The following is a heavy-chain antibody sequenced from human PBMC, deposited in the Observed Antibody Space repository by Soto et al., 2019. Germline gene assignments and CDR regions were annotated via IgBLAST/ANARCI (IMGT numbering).Heavy chain of an antibody. V-gene: IGHV3-11*01. CDR1: GFTFSDYY. D-gene: IGHD3-22*01. Sequence: GGSLRLSCAASGFTFSDYYMSWIRQAPGKGLEWVSYISSSGSTIYYADSVKGRCTISRDNAKNSLYLQMNSLRAEDTAVYYCARVTSFGGAYYYDSSGLSPDFDYWGQGTLVTVSS. CDR3: ARVTSFGGAYYYDSSGLSPDFDY. J-gene: IGHJ4*02. CDR2: ISSSGSTI.